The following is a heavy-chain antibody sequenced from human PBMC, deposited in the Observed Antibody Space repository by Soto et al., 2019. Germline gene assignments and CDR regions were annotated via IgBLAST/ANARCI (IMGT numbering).Heavy chain of an antibody. J-gene: IGHJ4*02. V-gene: IGHV1-2*04. CDR1: GYTFTGYY. CDR3: ARGPYDILTGYPSRSGTSGFDY. CDR2: INPNSGGT. Sequence: ASVKVSCKASGYTFTGYYMHWVRQAPGQGLEWMGWINPNSGGTNYAQKFQGWVTMTRDTSISTAYMELSRLRSDDTAVYYCARGPYDILTGYPSRSGTSGFDYWGRGTMVTISS. D-gene: IGHD3-9*01.